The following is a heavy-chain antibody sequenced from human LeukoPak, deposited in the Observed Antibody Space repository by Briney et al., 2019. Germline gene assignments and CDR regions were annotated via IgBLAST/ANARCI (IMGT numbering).Heavy chain of an antibody. V-gene: IGHV4-31*03. J-gene: IGHJ4*02. CDR1: GGSISSGGYY. CDR2: IYYSGST. Sequence: SETLSLTCTVSGGSISSGGYYWSWIRQHPGKGLEWIGYIYYSGSTYYNPSLKSRVTISVDTSKNQFSLKLSSVTAADTAVHYCAREPYDSSGLILGWGQGTLVTVSS. CDR3: AREPYDSSGLILG. D-gene: IGHD3-22*01.